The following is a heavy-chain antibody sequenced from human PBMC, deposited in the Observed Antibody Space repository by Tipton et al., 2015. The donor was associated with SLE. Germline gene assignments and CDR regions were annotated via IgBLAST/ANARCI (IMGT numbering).Heavy chain of an antibody. V-gene: IGHV4-39*07. J-gene: IGHJ6*02. D-gene: IGHD3-10*01. Sequence: TLSLTCTVSGASITNTNYYWGWIRQPPGKGLEWIGSIYYSGSTNYNPSLKSRVTISVDTSKNQFSLKLRSVTAADTAVYYCARVVRYYFGSGSDGLDVWGQGTAVTVSS. CDR2: IYYSGST. CDR1: GASITNTNYY. CDR3: ARVVRYYFGSGSDGLDV.